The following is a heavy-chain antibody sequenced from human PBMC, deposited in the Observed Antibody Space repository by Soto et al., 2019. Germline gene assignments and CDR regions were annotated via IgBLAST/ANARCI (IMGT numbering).Heavy chain of an antibody. J-gene: IGHJ4*02. V-gene: IGHV3-23*01. CDR2: ISDSGTNT. CDR1: GFSISNYA. Sequence: GGSLGLSCASSGFSISNYAMIWVRQAPGRGLEWISSISDSGTNTFYAYSVRGRFVISRDKSKNTVYLQMNNLRVEDTALYYCAKDGIRKDDYWGQGTLVTVSS. CDR3: AKDGIRKDDY.